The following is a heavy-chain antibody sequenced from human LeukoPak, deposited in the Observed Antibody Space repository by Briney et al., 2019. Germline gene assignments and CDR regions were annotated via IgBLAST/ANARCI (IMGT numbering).Heavy chain of an antibody. CDR1: GFSFSSYA. Sequence: PGGSLRLSCAASGFSFSSYAMSWVRQAPGKGLEWVAFIRYDGSDKYYADSVKGRFTISRDNSKNTLYLQMNSLRAEDTAVYYCVKDSEWELLLWGAFEIWGQGTMVTVSS. CDR3: VKDSEWELLLWGAFEI. CDR2: IRYDGSDK. J-gene: IGHJ3*02. D-gene: IGHD1-26*01. V-gene: IGHV3-30*02.